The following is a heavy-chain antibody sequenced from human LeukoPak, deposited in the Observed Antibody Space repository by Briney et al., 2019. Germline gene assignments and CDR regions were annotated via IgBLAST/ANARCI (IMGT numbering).Heavy chain of an antibody. CDR2: ISGSGGST. Sequence: GGSLRLSCAASGFTFSSYGMSWVRQAPGKGLEWVSAISGSGGSTYYADSEKGRFTTSRDNSKNTLYLQMNSLRAEDTAVYYCAKALGYSYGYGYFDYWGQGTLVTVSS. J-gene: IGHJ4*02. D-gene: IGHD5-18*01. CDR1: GFTFSSYG. V-gene: IGHV3-23*01. CDR3: AKALGYSYGYGYFDY.